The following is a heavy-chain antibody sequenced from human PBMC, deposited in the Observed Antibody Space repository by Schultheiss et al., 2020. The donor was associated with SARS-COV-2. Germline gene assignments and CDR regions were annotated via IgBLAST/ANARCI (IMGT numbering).Heavy chain of an antibody. J-gene: IGHJ6*02. Sequence: SETLSLTCAVSGGSISSGNWWSWVRQPPGKGLEWLGEIYHSGSTNYNPSLKSRVTISVDKSKNQFSLKLSSVTAADTAVYYCARHMTTVASYGMDVWGQGTTVTVSS. CDR2: IYHSGST. D-gene: IGHD4-11*01. CDR1: GGSISSGNW. CDR3: ARHMTTVASYGMDV. V-gene: IGHV4-4*02.